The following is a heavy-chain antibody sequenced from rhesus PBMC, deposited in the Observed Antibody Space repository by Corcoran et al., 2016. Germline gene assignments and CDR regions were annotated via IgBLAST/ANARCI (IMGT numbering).Heavy chain of an antibody. CDR1: GASLSSHW. CDR3: ARESGEGY. J-gene: IGHJ4*01. D-gene: IGHD1-44*02. CDR2: INGNSGNT. Sequence: QVQLQESGPGLVTPSETLSLTCDVSGASLSSHWWSWVRQPPGTGLEWIGEINGNSGNTYYNPSLKSRLYMSKDASKNQFSLKLSSVTAADTAVYYCARESGEGYWGQGVLVTVSS. V-gene: IGHV4-80*01.